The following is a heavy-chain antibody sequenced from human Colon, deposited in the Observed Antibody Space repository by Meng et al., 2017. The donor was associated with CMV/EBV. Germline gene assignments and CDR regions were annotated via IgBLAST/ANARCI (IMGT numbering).Heavy chain of an antibody. V-gene: IGHV3-21*01. CDR2: IGVSSGNI. CDR1: GFSFNSYT. D-gene: IGHD6-6*01. J-gene: IGHJ6*02. Sequence: SCVASGFSFNSYTMTWVRQAPGKGLGWVSSIGVSSGNIYYADSVTGRFTISRDNAKDSVYLQVNSLTAEDTAVYYCARDLVYGQLVGEIYFYHYGLDVWGQGTTVTVSS. CDR3: ARDLVYGQLVGEIYFYHYGLDV.